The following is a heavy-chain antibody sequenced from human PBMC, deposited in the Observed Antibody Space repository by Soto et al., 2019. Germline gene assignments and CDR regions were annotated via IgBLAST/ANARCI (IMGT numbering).Heavy chain of an antibody. D-gene: IGHD3-22*01. CDR2: IDPSDSQT. CDR3: ARQIYDSDTGPNFQYYFDS. V-gene: IGHV5-10-1*01. Sequence: XESLRISCKGSGYSFAGYWITLARQKPGKGLEWMGRIDPSDSQTYYSPSFRGHVTISATKSITTVFLQWSSLRASDTAMYYCARQIYDSDTGPNFQYYFDSWGQGTPVTVSS. J-gene: IGHJ4*02. CDR1: GYSFAGYW.